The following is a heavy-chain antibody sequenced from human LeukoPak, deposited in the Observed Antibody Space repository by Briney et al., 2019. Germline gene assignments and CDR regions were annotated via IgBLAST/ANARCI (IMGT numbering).Heavy chain of an antibody. CDR2: ISGSGGST. CDR3: ATRRDGEFDY. CDR1: GFTFSSYA. Sequence: GSLSLSCAASGFTFSSYAMSWVRQAPGKGLEWVSAISGSGGSTYYADSVKGRFTISRDNAKNSLYLQMNSLRAEDTAVYYCATRRDGEFDYWGQGTLVTVSS. J-gene: IGHJ4*02. V-gene: IGHV3-23*01. D-gene: IGHD5-24*01.